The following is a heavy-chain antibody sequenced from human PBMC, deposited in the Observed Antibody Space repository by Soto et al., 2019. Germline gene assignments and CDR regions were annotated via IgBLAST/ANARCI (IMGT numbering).Heavy chain of an antibody. CDR1: GFTFSSYS. J-gene: IGHJ3*02. D-gene: IGHD2-21*02. CDR3: ARENCGGDCYSEQADAFDI. Sequence: GGSLRLSCAASGFTFSSYSMNGVRQAPGKGLEWVSSISSSSSYRYYADSVKGRFTISRDNAKNSLYLQMNSLRAEDTAVYYCARENCGGDCYSEQADAFDIWGQGTMVTVSS. V-gene: IGHV3-21*01. CDR2: ISSSSSYR.